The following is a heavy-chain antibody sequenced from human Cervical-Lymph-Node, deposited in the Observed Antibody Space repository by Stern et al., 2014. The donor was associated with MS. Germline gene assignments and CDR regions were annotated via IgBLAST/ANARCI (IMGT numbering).Heavy chain of an antibody. Sequence: QVQLVESGAEVKKPGSSVKVSCKASGGTFSSYAISWVRQAPGQGLEWMGGIIPIFGTANYAQKFQGRVTITADEETSTAYMELSSLRSEDTAVYYCATVPSPLRSKGPKGRPGMDVWGQGTTVTVSS. V-gene: IGHV1-69*01. CDR3: ATVPSPLRSKGPKGRPGMDV. J-gene: IGHJ6*02. CDR1: GGTFSSYA. CDR2: IIPIFGTA.